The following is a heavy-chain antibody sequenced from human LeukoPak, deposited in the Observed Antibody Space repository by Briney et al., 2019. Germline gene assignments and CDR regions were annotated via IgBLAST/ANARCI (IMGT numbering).Heavy chain of an antibody. D-gene: IGHD2-15*01. Sequence: MPSETLSLTCAVSGGSISSSNWWSWVRQPPGKGLEWIGEIYHSGSTNYNPSLKSRVTISVDKSKNQFSLKLSSVTAADTAVYYCASRNVGYCSGGSCPDAFDIWGQGTMVTVSS. CDR1: GGSISSSNW. CDR3: ASRNVGYCSGGSCPDAFDI. CDR2: IYHSGST. J-gene: IGHJ3*02. V-gene: IGHV4-4*02.